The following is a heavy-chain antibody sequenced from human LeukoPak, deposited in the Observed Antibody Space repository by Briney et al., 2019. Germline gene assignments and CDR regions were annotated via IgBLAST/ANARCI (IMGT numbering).Heavy chain of an antibody. Sequence: GGSLRLSCAASGFTFSTYAMSWVRQAPGKGLEWVSTISGSGGRTYYADSVKGRFTISGDNSKNTLYLQMSSLKTEDTAVYYCSTGRGGYSGYDEGVFDYWGQGTLVTVSS. J-gene: IGHJ4*02. CDR2: ISGSGGRT. V-gene: IGHV3-23*01. CDR3: STGRGGYSGYDEGVFDY. CDR1: GFTFSTYA. D-gene: IGHD5-12*01.